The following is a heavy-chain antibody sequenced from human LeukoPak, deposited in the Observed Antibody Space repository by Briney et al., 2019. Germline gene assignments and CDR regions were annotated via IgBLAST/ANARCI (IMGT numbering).Heavy chain of an antibody. Sequence: GASVKVSCKASGYTFTSYGISWVRQAPGQGLEWMGWISAYNGNTNYAQKLQGRVTMTTDTSTSTAYMELRSLRSDDTAVYYCARDYYDSSGPKDYYDYMDVWGKGTTVTISS. CDR1: GYTFTSYG. V-gene: IGHV1-18*01. J-gene: IGHJ6*03. CDR3: ARDYYDSSGPKDYYDYMDV. D-gene: IGHD3-22*01. CDR2: ISAYNGNT.